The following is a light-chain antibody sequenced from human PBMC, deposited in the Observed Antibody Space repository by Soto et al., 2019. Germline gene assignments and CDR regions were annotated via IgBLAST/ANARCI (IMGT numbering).Light chain of an antibody. CDR1: QSVSSW. CDR2: EAS. V-gene: IGKV1-5*03. J-gene: IGKJ4*01. CDR3: QQYNSYSPLT. Sequence: DIPMTQSPSTLSASVGDRVTITCRASQSVSSWLAWYQQKPGKAPKLLIYEASTLESGVSSRFSGSGSGTEFTLTISSLQPDDFATYFCQQYNSYSPLTFGGGTKVEIK.